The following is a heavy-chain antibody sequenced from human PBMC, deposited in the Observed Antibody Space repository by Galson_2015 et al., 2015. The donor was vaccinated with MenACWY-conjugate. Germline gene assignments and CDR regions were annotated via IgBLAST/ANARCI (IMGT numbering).Heavy chain of an antibody. J-gene: IGHJ6*04. V-gene: IGHV3-21*04. CDR2: ITGTSTYI. CDR3: ARGANISFYAMDV. Sequence: SLRLSCAASGFSFTTSGMTWVRQAPGEGLEWVSSITGTSTYIHYADSVKGRFTISRDNARNSVSLQMNGLRAEDTAVYYCARGANISFYAMDVWGKGTTVIVSS. CDR1: GFSFTTSG. D-gene: IGHD2/OR15-2a*01.